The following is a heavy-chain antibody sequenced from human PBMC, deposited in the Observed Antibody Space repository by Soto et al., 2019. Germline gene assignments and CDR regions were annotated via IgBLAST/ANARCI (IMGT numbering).Heavy chain of an antibody. D-gene: IGHD5-12*01. CDR2: IVPIVDTS. Sequence: GASVKVSCKASGDTFSTYTITWMRQAPGQGLEWMGGIVPIVDTSTYAQKFQGRVTITADESTSTAYMELSSLRSDDTAIYYCVRVVAIPGYPDNWGQGTLVTVSS. V-gene: IGHV1-69*13. J-gene: IGHJ4*02. CDR1: GDTFSTYT. CDR3: VRVVAIPGYPDN.